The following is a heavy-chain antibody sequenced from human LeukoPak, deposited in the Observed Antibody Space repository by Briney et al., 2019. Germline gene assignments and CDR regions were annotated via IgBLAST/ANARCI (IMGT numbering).Heavy chain of an antibody. V-gene: IGHV1-69*05. CDR2: IIPIFGTA. D-gene: IGHD3-9*01. Sequence: SVKVSCKASGGTFSSYAISWVRQAPGQGLEWTGGIIPIFGTANYAQKFQGRVTITTDESTSTAYMELSSLRSEDTAVYYCARGLTGYSYYFDYWAREPWSPSPQ. CDR1: GGTFSSYA. CDR3: ARGLTGYSYYFDY. J-gene: IGHJ4*02.